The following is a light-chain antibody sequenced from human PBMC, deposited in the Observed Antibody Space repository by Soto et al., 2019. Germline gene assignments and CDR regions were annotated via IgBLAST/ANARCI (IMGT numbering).Light chain of an antibody. CDR3: QQLLSYPIT. Sequence: DIQMTQSPSTLSASVGDRVAITCRASQSISTYLAWYQQKPGKAPKLLIYAASTLQSGVPLRFSGSGSGTSFTLTIRSLQPEDFATYYCQQLLSYPITFGQGTRLEIK. CDR2: AAS. J-gene: IGKJ5*01. CDR1: QSISTY. V-gene: IGKV1-9*01.